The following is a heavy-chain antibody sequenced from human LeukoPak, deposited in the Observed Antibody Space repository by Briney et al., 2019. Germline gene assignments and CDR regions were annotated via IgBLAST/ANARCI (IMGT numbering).Heavy chain of an antibody. V-gene: IGHV3-74*01. CDR1: GFTFSSYW. J-gene: IGHJ3*01. D-gene: IGHD3-16*02. CDR2: INSDGGNT. CDR3: ERDRKDNVERNYHPMFDL. Sequence: GGSLRLSCAASGFTFSSYWMHWVRQAPGRGPEWVARINSDGGNTNYADSVKGRFTISRDNAKNTLYLQMSSLRAEDTAVYYCERDRKDNVERNYHPMFDLWGRGTMVTVSS.